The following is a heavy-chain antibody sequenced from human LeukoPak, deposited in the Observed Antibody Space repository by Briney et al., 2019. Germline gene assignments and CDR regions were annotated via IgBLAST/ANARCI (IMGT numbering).Heavy chain of an antibody. CDR3: ARGGVLGYYY. CDR1: GGSFSGYY. J-gene: IGHJ4*02. CDR2: INHSGST. V-gene: IGHV4-34*01. D-gene: IGHD1-26*01. Sequence: PSETLSLTCAVYGGSFSGYYWSWIRQPPGKGLEWIGEINHSGSTNYNPSLKSRVTISVDTSENQFSLKLSSVTAADTAVYYCARGGVLGYYYWGQGTLVTVSS.